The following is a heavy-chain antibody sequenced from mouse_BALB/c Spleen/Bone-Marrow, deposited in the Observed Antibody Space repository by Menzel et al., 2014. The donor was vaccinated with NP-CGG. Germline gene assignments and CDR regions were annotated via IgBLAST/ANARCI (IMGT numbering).Heavy chain of an antibody. J-gene: IGHJ3*01. V-gene: IGHV1S81*02. CDR1: GYTFTNYW. Sequence: QVQLQQSGAELVKPGASVKLSCETSGYTFTNYWMHWVRQRPGQGLEWIGEIDLSNGRTNFYEKFNNKATLTVDKSSSTAYMRLSSLTSEDSAVYYCATLGDWGQGTLVTVSA. D-gene: IGHD4-1*01. CDR2: IDLSNGRT. CDR3: ATLGD.